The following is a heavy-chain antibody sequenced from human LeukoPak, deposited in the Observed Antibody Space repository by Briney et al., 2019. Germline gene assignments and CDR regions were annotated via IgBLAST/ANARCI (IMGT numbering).Heavy chain of an antibody. V-gene: IGHV3-9*01. CDR1: GLTFDDYA. CDR3: AKDIGAVPNYGMDV. J-gene: IGHJ6*02. D-gene: IGHD1-26*01. Sequence: GGSLRLSCAASGLTFDDYAMHWVRQAPGKGLEWVSGISWNSGSIGYADSVKGRFTISRDNAKNSLYLQMNSLRAEDTALYYCAKDIGAVPNYGMDVWGQGTTVTVSS. CDR2: ISWNSGSI.